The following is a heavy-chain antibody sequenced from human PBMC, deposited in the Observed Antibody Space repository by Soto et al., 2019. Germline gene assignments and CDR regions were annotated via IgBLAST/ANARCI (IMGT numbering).Heavy chain of an antibody. Sequence: EVQLVESGGGLVQPGGSLRLSCAASGFTFSSYSMNWVRQAPGKGLEWVSYISSSSSTIYYADSVKGRFTIFRDNAKNSLYLQMNSLRDEDTAVYYCARVGQQLARGVTGPDPWGQGTLVTVSS. V-gene: IGHV3-48*02. J-gene: IGHJ5*02. D-gene: IGHD6-13*01. CDR2: ISSSSSTI. CDR1: GFTFSSYS. CDR3: ARVGQQLARGVTGPDP.